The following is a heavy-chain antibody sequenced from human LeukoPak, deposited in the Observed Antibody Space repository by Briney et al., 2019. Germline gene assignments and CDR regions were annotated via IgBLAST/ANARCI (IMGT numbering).Heavy chain of an antibody. V-gene: IGHV4-31*03. CDR2: IYYSGST. CDR3: AREPPFDYSNYDRYFDL. Sequence: SQTLSLTCTVSGGSISSGGYYWSWIRQHPGKGLEWIGYIYYSGSTYYNPSLKSRVTISVDTSKNQFSLKLSSVTAADTAVYYCAREPPFDYSNYDRYFDLWGRGTLVTVSS. CDR1: GGSISSGGYY. D-gene: IGHD4-11*01. J-gene: IGHJ2*01.